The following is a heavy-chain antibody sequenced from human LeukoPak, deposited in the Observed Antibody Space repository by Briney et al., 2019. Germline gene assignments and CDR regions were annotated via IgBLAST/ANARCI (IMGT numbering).Heavy chain of an antibody. D-gene: IGHD2-2*01. J-gene: IGHJ4*02. CDR1: GGSFSGYY. Sequence: KSSETLSLTCAAYGGSFSGYYWSWIRQPPGKGLEWIGEINHSGSTNYNPSLKSRVTISVDTSKNQFSLKLSSVTAADTAVYYCARAGDIVVVPAAVFDYWGQGTLVTVSS. CDR3: ARAGDIVVVPAAVFDY. V-gene: IGHV4-34*01. CDR2: INHSGST.